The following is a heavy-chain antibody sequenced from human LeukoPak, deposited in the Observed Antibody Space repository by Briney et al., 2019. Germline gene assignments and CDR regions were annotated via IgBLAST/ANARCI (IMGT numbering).Heavy chain of an antibody. V-gene: IGHV1-18*01. D-gene: IGHD6-19*01. J-gene: IGHJ4*02. CDR2: ISAYNGNT. CDR1: GYTFTSYG. Sequence: ASEKVSCKASGYTFTSYGISWVRQAPGQGLEWMGWISAYNGNTNYAQKLQGRVTMTTDTSTSTAYMELRSLRSDDTAVYYCARVYSSGWYGLYYFDYWGQGTLVTVSS. CDR3: ARVYSSGWYGLYYFDY.